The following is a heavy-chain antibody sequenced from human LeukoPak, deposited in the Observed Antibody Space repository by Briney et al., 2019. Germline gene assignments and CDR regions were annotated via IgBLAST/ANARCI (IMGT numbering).Heavy chain of an antibody. J-gene: IGHJ4*02. CDR3: ARGYCSSTSCYFDY. CDR1: GFIFSSYA. V-gene: IGHV3-23*01. Sequence: GGSLRLSCAASGFIFSSYAMSWVSQAPGKGLEWVSALSGSGGNTYYADSVKGRFTISRDNAKNSLYLQMNSLRAEDTALYYCARGYCSSTSCYFDYWGQGTLVTVSS. D-gene: IGHD2-2*01. CDR2: LSGSGGNT.